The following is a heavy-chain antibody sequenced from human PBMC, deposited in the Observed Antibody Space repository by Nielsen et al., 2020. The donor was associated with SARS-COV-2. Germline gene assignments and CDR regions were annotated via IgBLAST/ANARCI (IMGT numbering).Heavy chain of an antibody. Sequence: SETLSLTCTVSGGSISSGGYYWSWIRQHPGKGLEWIGYIYYSGSTYYNPSLKSRVTISVDTSKNQFPLKLSSVTAADTAVYYWARAPKAIVVHHFDYWGQGTLVTVSS. CDR1: GGSISSGGYY. CDR2: IYYSGST. D-gene: IGHD3-22*01. V-gene: IGHV4-31*03. J-gene: IGHJ4*02. CDR3: ARAPKAIVVHHFDY.